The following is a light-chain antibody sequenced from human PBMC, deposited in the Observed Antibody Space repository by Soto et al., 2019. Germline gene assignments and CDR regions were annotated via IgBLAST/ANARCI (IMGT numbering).Light chain of an antibody. Sequence: QSSLTQPSSVSGSPGQSITISCTGIISDLGVYNYVSWYQQHPGKAPKLMIYEVSNRPSGVSNRFSGSRSGNTASLTISGLQAEDEADYYCSSYTNSGTLDVLYGGGTQLTVL. CDR2: EVS. CDR1: ISDLGVYNY. CDR3: SSYTNSGTLDVL. J-gene: IGLJ2*01. V-gene: IGLV2-14*01.